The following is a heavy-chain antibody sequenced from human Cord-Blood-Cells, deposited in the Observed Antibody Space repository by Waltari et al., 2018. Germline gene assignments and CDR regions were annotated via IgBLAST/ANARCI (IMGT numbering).Heavy chain of an antibody. Sequence: QVQLQESGPGLVKPSETLSLTCAVSGYSISSGYYWGWIRQSPGKGLEWIGSIYHSGSTYYNPSLKSRVTISVDTSKNQFSLKLSSVTAADTAVYYCARVWGSRYFDYWGQGTLVTVSS. CDR2: IYHSGST. J-gene: IGHJ4*02. D-gene: IGHD7-27*01. V-gene: IGHV4-38-2*01. CDR1: GYSISSGYY. CDR3: ARVWGSRYFDY.